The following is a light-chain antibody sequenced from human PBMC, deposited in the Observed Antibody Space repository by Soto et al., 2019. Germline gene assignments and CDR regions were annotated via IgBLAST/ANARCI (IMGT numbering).Light chain of an antibody. CDR3: QQYEDLPLT. CDR1: QDISNY. CDR2: DAS. V-gene: IGKV1-33*01. J-gene: IGKJ4*01. Sequence: DIQMTQSPSSLSASVGDRVTITCQASQDISNYLNWYQQEPGKAPKLLIFDASNVETGVPSRFYGSGSGTDFTFTIHSLQPEDAATYYCQQYEDLPLTFGGGTKVGIK.